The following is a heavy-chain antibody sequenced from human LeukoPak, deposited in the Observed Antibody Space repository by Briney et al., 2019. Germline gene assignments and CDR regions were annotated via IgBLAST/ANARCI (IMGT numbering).Heavy chain of an antibody. D-gene: IGHD6-19*01. CDR2: MNPNSGNT. V-gene: IGHV1-8*01. CDR1: GYTFTSYD. J-gene: IGHJ4*02. Sequence: ASVKVSCKASGYTFTSYDINWVRQATGQGLEWVGWMNPNSGNTGYAQKFQGRVTMTRNTSISTAYMELSSLRSEDTAVYYCARVMEQWLVRKTNYFDYWGQGTLVTVSS. CDR3: ARVMEQWLVRKTNYFDY.